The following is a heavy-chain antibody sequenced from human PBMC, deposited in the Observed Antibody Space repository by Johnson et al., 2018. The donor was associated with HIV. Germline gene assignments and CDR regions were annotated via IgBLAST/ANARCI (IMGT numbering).Heavy chain of an antibody. D-gene: IGHD6-13*01. CDR3: ARATYSSSWVGSFDI. CDR1: GFTVRSNY. V-gene: IGHV3-66*02. Sequence: VQLVESGGGVVQPGRSLRLSCAASGFTVRSNYMSWVRQAPGRGLEWVSVIYSGGSTYYADSVKGRFTISRDNSKNTLYLQMNSLRAEGTAVDYCARATYSSSWVGSFDIWSQGTMVTVSS. J-gene: IGHJ3*02. CDR2: IYSGGST.